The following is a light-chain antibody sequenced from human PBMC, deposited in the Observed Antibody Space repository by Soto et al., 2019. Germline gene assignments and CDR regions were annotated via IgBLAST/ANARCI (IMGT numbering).Light chain of an antibody. CDR3: QQFSSYPLT. CDR2: GAS. V-gene: IGKV3-20*01. Sequence: EIVLTQSPGTLSLSPVEIATLSFMASQSVSSSYLAWYQQRPGQAPRLLIYGASSRATGIPDRFSGGGSGTDFTLTISRLEPEDFAVYYCQQFSSYPLTFGGGTKVDI. J-gene: IGKJ4*01. CDR1: QSVSSSY.